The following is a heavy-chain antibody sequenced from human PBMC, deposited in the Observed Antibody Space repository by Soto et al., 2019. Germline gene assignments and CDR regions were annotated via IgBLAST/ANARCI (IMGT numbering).Heavy chain of an antibody. CDR2: IYYLGTH. V-gene: IGHV4-39*01. Sequence: QPPGKGLEWVGSIYYLGTHSYTPSLGSRVNISVDTSKNQFSLKLRSVTAADTAVFYCAGLYPYESSGYHLNYWGQGALVTVSS. J-gene: IGHJ4*02. D-gene: IGHD3-22*01. CDR3: AGLYPYESSGYHLNY.